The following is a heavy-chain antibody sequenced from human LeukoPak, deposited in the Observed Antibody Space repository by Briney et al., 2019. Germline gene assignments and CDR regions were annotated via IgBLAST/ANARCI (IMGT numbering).Heavy chain of an antibody. CDR3: ARHDVVPVIRRGFDF. Sequence: KPTETLSLTCTVSGGSFSGYYWSWIRQSPGKGLEWIGYIFYTGTTLYSPSLRGRVTMSVDTSENQFSLKLSSVTAADTAMYYCARHDVVPVIRRGFDFWGQGTLVTVSS. CDR1: GGSFSGYY. D-gene: IGHD2-21*02. CDR2: IFYTGTT. V-gene: IGHV4-59*08. J-gene: IGHJ4*02.